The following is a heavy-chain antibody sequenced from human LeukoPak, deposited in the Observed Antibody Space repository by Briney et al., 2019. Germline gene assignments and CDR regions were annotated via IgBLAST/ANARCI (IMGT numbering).Heavy chain of an antibody. J-gene: IGHJ3*02. CDR2: INPSGGST. CDR1: GYTFTSYY. V-gene: IGHV1-46*01. Sequence: ASVKVSCKASGYTFTSYYMHWVRQAPGQGLEWMGIINPSGGSTSYAQKFQGRVTMTRDTSISTAYMELSRLRSDDTAVYYCARDTGSDAFDIWGQGTMVTVSS. D-gene: IGHD4-17*01. CDR3: ARDTGSDAFDI.